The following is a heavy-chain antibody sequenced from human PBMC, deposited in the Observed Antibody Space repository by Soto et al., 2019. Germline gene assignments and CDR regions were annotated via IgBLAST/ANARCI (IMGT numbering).Heavy chain of an antibody. V-gene: IGHV3-21*01. J-gene: IGHJ4*02. D-gene: IGHD6-19*01. CDR1: GFTFSSYS. CDR3: ARDPYSSGRYYFDY. CDR2: ISSSSSYI. Sequence: PGGSLRLSCAASGFTFSSYSMNWVRQAPGKGLEWVSSISSSSSYIYYADSVKGRFTISRDNAKNSLYLQMNSLRAEDTAVYYCARDPYSSGRYYFDYWGQGTLVTVSS.